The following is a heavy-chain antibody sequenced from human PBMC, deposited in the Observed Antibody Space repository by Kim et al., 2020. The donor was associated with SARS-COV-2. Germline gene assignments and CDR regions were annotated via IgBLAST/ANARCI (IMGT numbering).Heavy chain of an antibody. Sequence: GGSLRLSCVASGFTFGYHWLDWVRQAPGKGLEWVAIISSHGSDMYYLDSVKGRFTISRDNTRNTLYLQMDSLRAEDTAIYFCARDPILTGPDVWGQGTPVTVSS. D-gene: IGHD3-9*01. J-gene: IGHJ6*02. CDR3: ARDPILTGPDV. CDR2: ISSHGSDM. V-gene: IGHV3-7*01. CDR1: GFTFGYHW.